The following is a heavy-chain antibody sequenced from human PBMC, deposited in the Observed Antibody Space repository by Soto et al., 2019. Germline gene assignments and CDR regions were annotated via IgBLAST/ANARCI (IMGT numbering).Heavy chain of an antibody. Sequence: EVQLVESGGGLVQPGRSLRLSCAASGFSLRDSARQWVLQVQGGGLECVSGIYASGNVGYAAYVMGRFTISRDVAKRSLYLQMNSLSTEDTTSHFCVNDILTGGADVRCQGTTVTVSS. D-gene: IGHD3-16*01. CDR2: IYASGNV. CDR1: GFSLRDSA. V-gene: IGHV3-9*01. J-gene: IGHJ6*02. CDR3: VNDILTGGADV.